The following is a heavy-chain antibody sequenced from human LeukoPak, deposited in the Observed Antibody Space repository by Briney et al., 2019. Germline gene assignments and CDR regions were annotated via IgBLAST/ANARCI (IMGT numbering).Heavy chain of an antibody. Sequence: TTSETLSLTCTVSGGSISSYYWSWIRQPPGKGLEWIGEIYHSGSTNYNPSLKSRVTISVDTSKNHFSLKLSSVTAADTAVYYCARDPTRTLYFDYWGQGTLVTVSS. CDR1: GGSISSYY. CDR3: ARDPTRTLYFDY. V-gene: IGHV4-59*01. D-gene: IGHD5-12*01. CDR2: IYHSGST. J-gene: IGHJ4*02.